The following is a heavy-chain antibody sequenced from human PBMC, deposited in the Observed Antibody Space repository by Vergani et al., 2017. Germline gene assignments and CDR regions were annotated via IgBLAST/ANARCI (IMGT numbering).Heavy chain of an antibody. J-gene: IGHJ6*03. CDR1: GGTFSSYA. CDR2: ISGSGGST. D-gene: IGHD7-27*01. V-gene: IGHV3-23*04. CDR3: AKEVSSPGEYYYYYYMDV. Sequence: VQLVQSGAEVKKPGSSVKVSCKASGGTFSSYAMSWVRQAPGKGLEWVSAISGSGGSTYYADSVKGRFTISRDNSKNTLYLQMNSLRAEDTAVYYCAKEVSSPGEYYYYYYMDVWGKGTTVTVSS.